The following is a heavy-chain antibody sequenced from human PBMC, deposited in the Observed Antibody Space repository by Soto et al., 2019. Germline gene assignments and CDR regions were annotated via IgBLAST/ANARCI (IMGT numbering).Heavy chain of an antibody. V-gene: IGHV5-51*01. Sequence: GESLKISCKGSGYSFTSYWIGWVRQMPGKGLEWMGIIYPGDSDTRYSPSFQGQVTISADKSISTAYLQWSSLKASDTAMYYCARHRRDGYNPPYYFDYWGQGTLVTAPQ. CDR3: ARHRRDGYNPPYYFDY. J-gene: IGHJ4*02. CDR2: IYPGDSDT. D-gene: IGHD5-12*01. CDR1: GYSFTSYW.